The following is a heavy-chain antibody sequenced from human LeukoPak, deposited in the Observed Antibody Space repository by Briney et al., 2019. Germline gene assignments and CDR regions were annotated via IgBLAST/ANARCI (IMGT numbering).Heavy chain of an antibody. CDR2: ISSSGSTI. V-gene: IGHV3-48*03. CDR1: GFTFSSYE. J-gene: IGHJ6*02. D-gene: IGHD6-13*01. Sequence: QPGGSLRLSCAASGFTFSSYEMNWVRQAPGKGLEWVSYISSSGSTIYYADSVKGRFTISRDNAKNSLYLQMNSLRAEDTAVYYCARGIAAADYYYYYGMDVWGQGTTVTVS. CDR3: ARGIAAADYYYYYGMDV.